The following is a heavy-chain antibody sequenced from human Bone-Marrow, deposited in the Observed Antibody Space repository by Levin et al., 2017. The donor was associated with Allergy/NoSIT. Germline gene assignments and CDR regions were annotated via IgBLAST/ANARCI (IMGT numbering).Heavy chain of an antibody. J-gene: IGHJ3*02. V-gene: IGHV3-48*03. D-gene: IGHD2-15*01. Sequence: GESLKISCAASGFTFSSYEMNWVRQAPGKGLECISYISSSESTIYYADSVKGRFTISRDNAKSSLYLQMNSLRAEDTAVYYCARGGYCKGGTCYFLNAFDIWGQGTRVTVSP. CDR1: GFTFSSYE. CDR3: ARGGYCKGGTCYFLNAFDI. CDR2: ISSSESTI.